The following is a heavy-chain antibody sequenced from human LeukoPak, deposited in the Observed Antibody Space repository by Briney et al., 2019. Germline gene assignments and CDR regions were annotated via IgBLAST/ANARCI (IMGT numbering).Heavy chain of an antibody. CDR1: GGSISSYY. V-gene: IGHV4-59*01. CDR3: VRETSSGYYTTHVDY. J-gene: IGHJ4*02. Sequence: SETLSLTCTVSGGSISSYYWSWIRQPPGKGLEWIGYIYYSGSTNYNPSLKSRVTISVDTSKNQFSLKLSSVTAADTAVYYCVRETSSGYYTTHVDYWGQGTLVAVSS. D-gene: IGHD3-22*01. CDR2: IYYSGST.